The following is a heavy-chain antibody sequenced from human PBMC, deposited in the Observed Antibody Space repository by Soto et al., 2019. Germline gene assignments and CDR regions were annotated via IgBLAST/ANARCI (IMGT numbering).Heavy chain of an antibody. CDR1: GFSISDDS. D-gene: IGHD3-10*01. Sequence: QVQLVESGGGLVKPGGSLRLSCVASGFSISDDSMTWIRQAPGKGLEWVSHISSSSIYTSYAHSVKGRFTISRDNAKNSLYLQMNSLTSEDTAVYYCARDSGSIKYGLDVWGQGTTVIVSS. CDR2: ISSSSIYT. V-gene: IGHV3-11*06. J-gene: IGHJ6*02. CDR3: ARDSGSIKYGLDV.